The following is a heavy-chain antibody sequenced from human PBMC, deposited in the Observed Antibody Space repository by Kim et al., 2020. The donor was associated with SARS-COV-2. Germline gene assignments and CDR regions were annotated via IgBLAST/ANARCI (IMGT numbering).Heavy chain of an antibody. CDR2: INHSGST. J-gene: IGHJ4*01. Sequence: SETLSLTCAVYGESFSGYYWSWIRQPPGKGLEWIGEINHSGSTNYNPSLKSRVTISVDTSKNQFSLKLSSVTAADTTVYYCARESRRSYSIGVDFDYWG. CDR1: GESFSGYY. CDR3: ARESRRSYSIGVDFDY. V-gene: IGHV4-34*01. D-gene: IGHD1-26*01.